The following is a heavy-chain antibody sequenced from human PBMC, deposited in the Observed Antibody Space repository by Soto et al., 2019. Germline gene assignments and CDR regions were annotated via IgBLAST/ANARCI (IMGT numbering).Heavy chain of an antibody. CDR2: ISYDGSYK. CDR1: GFTFSSFA. D-gene: IGHD3-22*01. Sequence: QVQLVESGGGVVQPGRSLGLSCAASGFTFSSFAIHWVRQAPGKGLEWVSRISYDGSYKYYADSVKGRFTISRDNSKNTLYLQMNSLRAEDTAVYYCARAYDSSMNDFDYWGQGTLVTVSS. J-gene: IGHJ4*02. CDR3: ARAYDSSMNDFDY. V-gene: IGHV3-30-3*01.